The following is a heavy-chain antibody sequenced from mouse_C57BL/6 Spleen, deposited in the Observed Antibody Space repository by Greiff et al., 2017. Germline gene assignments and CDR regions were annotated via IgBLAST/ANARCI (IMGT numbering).Heavy chain of an antibody. CDR1: GYTFTSYW. CDR3: ARSGYYGSSPYYAMDY. V-gene: IGHV1-72*01. Sequence: QVQLQQPGAELVKPGASVMLSCKASGYTFTSYWMHWVKQRPGRGLEWIGRIDPNSGGTKYNEKFKSKATLTVDKPSSTAYMQLSSLTSEDSAVYYCARSGYYGSSPYYAMDYWGQGTSVTVSS. J-gene: IGHJ4*01. D-gene: IGHD1-1*01. CDR2: IDPNSGGT.